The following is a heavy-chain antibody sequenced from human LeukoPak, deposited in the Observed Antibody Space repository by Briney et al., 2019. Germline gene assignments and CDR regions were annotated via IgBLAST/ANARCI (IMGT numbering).Heavy chain of an antibody. D-gene: IGHD2-15*01. CDR3: ARLRRYCSGGSCYSLFDY. Sequence: ASVKVPCKASGYTFTSYDINWVRQATRQGLEWMGWMNPNSGNTGYAQKFQGRVTMTRNTSISTAYMELSSLRSEDTAVYHCARLRRYCSGGSCYSLFDYWGQGTLVTVSS. CDR1: GYTFTSYD. J-gene: IGHJ4*02. CDR2: MNPNSGNT. V-gene: IGHV1-8*01.